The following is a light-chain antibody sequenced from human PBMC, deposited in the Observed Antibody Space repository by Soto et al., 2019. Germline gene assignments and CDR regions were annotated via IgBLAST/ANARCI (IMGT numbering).Light chain of an antibody. CDR2: DVS. J-gene: IGLJ1*01. Sequence: XSVLTQPASVSGSPGQSITISCTGTSSYVGGYNYVSWYQQHPGKAPKLMIYDVSNRPSGVSNRFSGSKSGNTASLTISGLQAEDEADYYCSSYTSSSTRVFGTGTKVTVL. CDR1: SSYVGGYNY. CDR3: SSYTSSSTRV. V-gene: IGLV2-14*01.